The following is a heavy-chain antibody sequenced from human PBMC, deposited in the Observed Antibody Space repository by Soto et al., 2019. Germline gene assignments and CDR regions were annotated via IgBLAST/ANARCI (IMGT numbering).Heavy chain of an antibody. D-gene: IGHD3-9*01. Sequence: PSETLSLTCTVSGGSISSSSYYWGWIRQPPGKGLEWIGSIYYSGSTYYNPSLKSRVTISVDTSKNQFSLKLSSVTAADTAVYYCATPVGYDILTGYDYWGQGTLVTVSS. CDR2: IYYSGST. J-gene: IGHJ4*02. CDR1: GGSISSSSYY. CDR3: ATPVGYDILTGYDY. V-gene: IGHV4-39*01.